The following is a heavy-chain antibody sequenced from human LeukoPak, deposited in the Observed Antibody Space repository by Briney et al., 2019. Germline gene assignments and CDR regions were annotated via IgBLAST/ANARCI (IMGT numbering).Heavy chain of an antibody. Sequence: GASVKVSCKASGGTFSSYAISWVRQAPGQGLEWMGGIIPIFGTANYAQKFQGRVTITADESTSTAYMELSSLRSVDTAVYYCATGRFGGWLSNDYYYYYMDVWGKGTTVTVSS. D-gene: IGHD3-22*01. CDR2: IIPIFGTA. J-gene: IGHJ6*03. CDR3: ATGRFGGWLSNDYYYYYMDV. V-gene: IGHV1-69*13. CDR1: GGTFSSYA.